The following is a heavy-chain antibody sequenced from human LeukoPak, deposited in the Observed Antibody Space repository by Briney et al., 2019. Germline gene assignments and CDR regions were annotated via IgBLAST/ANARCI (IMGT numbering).Heavy chain of an antibody. D-gene: IGHD3-22*01. Sequence: GGSLRLSCAASGFTFSSYGMHWVRQAPGKGLEWVAVISYDGSNKYYADSVKGRFTISRDNSKNTLYLQINSLRAEDTAVYYCAKGISRYDSSGYYYFDYWGQGTLVTVSS. CDR3: AKGISRYDSSGYYYFDY. CDR1: GFTFSSYG. V-gene: IGHV3-30*18. CDR2: ISYDGSNK. J-gene: IGHJ4*02.